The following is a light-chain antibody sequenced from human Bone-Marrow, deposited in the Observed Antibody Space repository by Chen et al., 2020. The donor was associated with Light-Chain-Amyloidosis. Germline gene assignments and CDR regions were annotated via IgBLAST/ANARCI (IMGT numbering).Light chain of an antibody. J-gene: IGLJ1*01. CDR3: SSYASSSLYV. Sequence: QSALTQPASVSGSPGQSITISCTGTSSDVGGYTYVSWYQQHPGKAPKLMIYDVSNRPSGVSNRLSGSKSGNTASLTISGLQAADEADYYCSSYASSSLYVFGTGTKVTVL. CDR1: SSDVGGYTY. V-gene: IGLV2-14*03. CDR2: DVS.